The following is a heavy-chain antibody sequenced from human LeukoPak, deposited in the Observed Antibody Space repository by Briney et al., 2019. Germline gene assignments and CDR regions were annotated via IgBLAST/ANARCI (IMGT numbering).Heavy chain of an antibody. CDR1: GGTFSSYA. Sequence: SVKVSCKASGGTFSSYAISWVRQAPGQGLEWMGGIIPIFSTANYAQKFQGRVTITADESTSTAYMELSSLRSEDTAVYYCAREAGDPRRYYYYGMDVWGQGTTVTVSS. CDR3: AREAGDPRRYYYYGMDV. D-gene: IGHD7-27*01. CDR2: IIPIFSTA. V-gene: IGHV1-69*13. J-gene: IGHJ6*02.